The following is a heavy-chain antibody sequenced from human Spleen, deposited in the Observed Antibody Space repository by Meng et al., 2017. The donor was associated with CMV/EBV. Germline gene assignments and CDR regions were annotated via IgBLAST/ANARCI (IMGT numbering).Heavy chain of an antibody. Sequence: ASGGTCRRYAISWVRQSPGQGLEWMGMIIPAFRTTNYAKKFQGRVTITTDESTSKAYMELGGLRSEDTAVYYCARDHDIVVSGWFDPWGQGTLVTVSS. D-gene: IGHD2-2*01. CDR3: ARDHDIVVSGWFDP. V-gene: IGHV1-69*05. J-gene: IGHJ5*02. CDR1: GGTCRRYA. CDR2: IIPAFRTT.